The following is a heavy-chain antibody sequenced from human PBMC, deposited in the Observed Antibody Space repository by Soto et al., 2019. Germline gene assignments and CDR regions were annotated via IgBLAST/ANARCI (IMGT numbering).Heavy chain of an antibody. CDR3: AKDSSGWPRDLDY. CDR1: GFTFSSYG. V-gene: IGHV3-30*18. CDR2: ISYDGSNK. Sequence: GGSLRLSCAAAGFTFSSYGMHWVRQAPGKGLEWVAVISYDGSNKYYADSVKGRFTISRDNSKNTLYLQMNSLRAEDTAVYYCAKDSSGWPRDLDYWGQGTLVTVSS. J-gene: IGHJ4*02. D-gene: IGHD6-19*01.